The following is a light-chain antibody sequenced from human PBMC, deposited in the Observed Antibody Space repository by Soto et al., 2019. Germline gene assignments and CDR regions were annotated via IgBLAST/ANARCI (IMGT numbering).Light chain of an antibody. V-gene: IGKV3-20*01. Sequence: EIVLTQSPGTLSLSPGERATLSCRASQSVGSSQLAWYQQKPGQAPRLVMYGASSRATDTPDRFSGSGSGTDFTLTISSLEPEDFAVYYCQQYGSSPRTFGQGTKVEIK. CDR2: GAS. CDR3: QQYGSSPRT. J-gene: IGKJ1*01. CDR1: QSVGSSQ.